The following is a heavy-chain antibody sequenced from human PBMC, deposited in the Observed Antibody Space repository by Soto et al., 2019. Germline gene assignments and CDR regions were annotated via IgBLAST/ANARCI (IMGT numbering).Heavy chain of an antibody. CDR1: GYTLTELS. J-gene: IGHJ4*02. D-gene: IGHD3-3*01. CDR3: ATSSPILRFLEWLPFY. CDR2: FDPEDGET. Sequence: ASVKVSCKVSGYTLTELSMHWVRQAPGKGLEWMGGFDPEDGETIYAQKFQGRVTMTEDTSTDTAYMELSSLRSEDTAVYYCATSSPILRFLEWLPFYWGQGTLVTVSS. V-gene: IGHV1-24*01.